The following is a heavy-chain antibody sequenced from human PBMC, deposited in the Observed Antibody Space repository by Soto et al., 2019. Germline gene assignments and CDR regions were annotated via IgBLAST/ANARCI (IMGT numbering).Heavy chain of an antibody. J-gene: IGHJ4*02. D-gene: IGHD6-19*01. CDR1: GFTFSSYA. Sequence: EVQLLESGGGLVQPGGSLRLSCAASGFTFSSYAMSWVRQAPGKGLEWVSAISGSGGSTYYADSVKGRFTISRDNSKNTLYLQMNSLSAEDTAVYYCAKDSSGWYGWFDYWGQGTLVTVSS. V-gene: IGHV3-23*01. CDR2: ISGSGGST. CDR3: AKDSSGWYGWFDY.